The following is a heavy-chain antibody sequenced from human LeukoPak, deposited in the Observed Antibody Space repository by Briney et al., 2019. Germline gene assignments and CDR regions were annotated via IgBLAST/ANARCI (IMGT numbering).Heavy chain of an antibody. J-gene: IGHJ4*02. CDR1: GFTFSSYS. V-gene: IGHV3-21*01. CDR3: ARDSYAVVTPRSFDY. Sequence: GSLRLSCAASGFTFSSYSMNWVRQAPGKGLEWVSSISSSSSYIYYADSVKGRFTISRDNAKNSLYLQMNSLRAEDTAVYYCARDSYAVVTPRSFDYWGQGTLVTVSS. D-gene: IGHD4-23*01. CDR2: ISSSSSYI.